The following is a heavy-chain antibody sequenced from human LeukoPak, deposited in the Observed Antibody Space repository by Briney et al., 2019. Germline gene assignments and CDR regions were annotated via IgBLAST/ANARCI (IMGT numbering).Heavy chain of an antibody. D-gene: IGHD3-22*01. CDR2: INHSGST. CDR3: ARVRSSSGYFNYYYYYMDV. V-gene: IGHV4-34*01. Sequence: SETLSLTCAVYGGSFSGYYWSWIRQPPGKGLEWIGEINHSGSTNYNPSLKSRVTISVDTSKNQFSLKLSSVTAADTAVYYCARVRSSSGYFNYYYYYMDVWGKGTTVTVSS. J-gene: IGHJ6*03. CDR1: GGSFSGYY.